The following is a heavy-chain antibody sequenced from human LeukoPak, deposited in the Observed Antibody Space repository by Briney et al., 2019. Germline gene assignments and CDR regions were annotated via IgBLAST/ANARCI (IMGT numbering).Heavy chain of an antibody. D-gene: IGHD3-10*01. CDR1: GFTFSSYS. Sequence: PGGPLRLFCATSGFTFSSYSMNWVRQAPGKGLEWVAVISYDGSNKYYADSVKGRFTISRDNSKNTLYLQMNSLRAGDTAVYYCAKALSMVRGVITQDAFDIWGQGTMVTVSS. CDR2: ISYDGSNK. V-gene: IGHV3-30*18. J-gene: IGHJ3*02. CDR3: AKALSMVRGVITQDAFDI.